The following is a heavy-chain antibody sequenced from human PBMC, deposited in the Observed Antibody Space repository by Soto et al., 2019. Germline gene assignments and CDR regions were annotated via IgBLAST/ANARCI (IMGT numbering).Heavy chain of an antibody. J-gene: IGHJ6*02. D-gene: IGHD4-17*01. CDR2: ISYDGSYE. CDR1: GLTFSKYA. V-gene: IGHV3-30-3*01. CDR3: ASEGPYGNFEYYYYNSGMDV. Sequence: PGGSLRLSCAASGLTFSKYAMHWVRQAPAKGLEWVAVISYDGSYEYYAESVKGRFTISRDDSKNTLFPQMNSLRGEDTGVYYCASEGPYGNFEYYYYNSGMDVWGQGTTVTVSS.